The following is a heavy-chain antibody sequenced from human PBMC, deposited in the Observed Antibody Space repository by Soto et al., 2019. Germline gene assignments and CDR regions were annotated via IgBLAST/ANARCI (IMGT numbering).Heavy chain of an antibody. CDR1: GFTFSSYW. CDR3: ARAQGYDILTGYYYYGMDV. V-gene: IGHV3-7*01. J-gene: IGHJ6*02. CDR2: IKQDGSEK. Sequence: GGSLRLSCAASGFTFSSYWMSWVRQAPGKGLEWVANIKQDGSEKYYVDSVKGRFTISRDNAKNSLYLQMNSLRAEDTAVYYCARAQGYDILTGYYYYGMDVWGQGTVVTVSS. D-gene: IGHD3-9*01.